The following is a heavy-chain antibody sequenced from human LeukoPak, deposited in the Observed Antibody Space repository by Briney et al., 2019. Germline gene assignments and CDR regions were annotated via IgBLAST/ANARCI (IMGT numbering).Heavy chain of an antibody. CDR2: ISGSGGST. Sequence: PGGSLRLSCAASGLTFSSYAMTWVRRAPGKGLEWVSTISGSGGSTYYADSVKGRFTISRDNSKNTLYLQMSSLRAEDTAVYYCAKIMTRTMVRGVPPSDYWGQGTLVTVSS. CDR3: AKIMTRTMVRGVPPSDY. V-gene: IGHV3-23*01. CDR1: GLTFSSYA. J-gene: IGHJ4*02. D-gene: IGHD3-10*01.